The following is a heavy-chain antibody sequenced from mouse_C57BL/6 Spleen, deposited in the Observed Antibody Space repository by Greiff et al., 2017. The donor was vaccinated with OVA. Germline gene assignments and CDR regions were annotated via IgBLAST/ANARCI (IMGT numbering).Heavy chain of an antibody. Sequence: QVQLKQSGPGLVQPSQSLSITCTVSGFSFTSYGVHWVRQSPGKGLEWLGVIWSGGSTDYNAAFIHRLSISKDNTKSQVFFKMNSLQADETAIYYCGRGEDYGEVWYVDVWGKGTTVTGSS. CDR3: GRGEDYGEVWYVDV. D-gene: IGHD2-4*01. V-gene: IGHV2-2*01. J-gene: IGHJ1*03. CDR2: IWSGGST. CDR1: GFSFTSYG.